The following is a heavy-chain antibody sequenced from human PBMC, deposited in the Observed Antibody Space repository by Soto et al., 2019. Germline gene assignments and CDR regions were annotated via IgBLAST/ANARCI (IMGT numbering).Heavy chain of an antibody. Sequence: QVQLVESGGGVVQPGRSLRLSCAASGFTFSSYGMHWVRQAPGKGLEWVAVIWYDGSNKYYADSAKGRFTISRDNSKNTLYLQMNSLRAEDTAVYYCAREMGIAAAGRGKYYFDYWGQGTLVTVSS. CDR2: IWYDGSNK. CDR3: AREMGIAAAGRGKYYFDY. CDR1: GFTFSSYG. D-gene: IGHD6-13*01. V-gene: IGHV3-33*01. J-gene: IGHJ4*02.